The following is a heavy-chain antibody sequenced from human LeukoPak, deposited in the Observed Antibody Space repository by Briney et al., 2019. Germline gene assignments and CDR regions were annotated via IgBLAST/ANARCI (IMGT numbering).Heavy chain of an antibody. J-gene: IGHJ6*02. CDR1: GNSISSYY. Sequence: PSETLSLTCTVSGNSISSYYWSWIRQPAGKGLEWIGRIYTSGSTNYNPSLKSRVTMSVDTSKNQFSLKLSSVTAADTAVYYCARHSYGYNYYYGMDVWGQGTTVTVSS. D-gene: IGHD5-18*01. CDR2: IYTSGST. CDR3: ARHSYGYNYYYGMDV. V-gene: IGHV4-4*07.